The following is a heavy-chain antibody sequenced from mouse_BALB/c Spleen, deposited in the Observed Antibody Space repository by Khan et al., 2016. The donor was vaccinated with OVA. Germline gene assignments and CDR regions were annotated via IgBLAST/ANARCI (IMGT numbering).Heavy chain of an antibody. J-gene: IGHJ1*01. CDR1: GFTFSSFG. V-gene: IGHV5-17*02. CDR2: ISSGSSSI. CDR3: AREDYGQWYFDV. D-gene: IGHD1-1*02. Sequence: VQGVESGGGLVQPGGSRKLSCAASGFTFSSFGMHWVRQAPEKGLEWVAYISSGSSSIYYADTVKGRFTISRDNTKNTLFLQMTSLRSEDAAMYYCAREDYGQWYFDVWGAGTTVTVSS.